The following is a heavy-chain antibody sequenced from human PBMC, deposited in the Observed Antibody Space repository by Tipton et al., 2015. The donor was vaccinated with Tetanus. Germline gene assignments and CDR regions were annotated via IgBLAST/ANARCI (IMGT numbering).Heavy chain of an antibody. CDR1: GFTFSATK. Sequence: SLRLSCGVSGFTFSATKMNWVRQAPGRGLEWVSSISSTSRYIYYADSPEGRFTISRDNAKNSLSLQMNSLRTDDTAVYYCVSGSALGNWGQGTLVTVSS. CDR2: ISSTSRYI. CDR3: VSGSALGN. D-gene: IGHD6-25*01. V-gene: IGHV3-21*01. J-gene: IGHJ4*02.